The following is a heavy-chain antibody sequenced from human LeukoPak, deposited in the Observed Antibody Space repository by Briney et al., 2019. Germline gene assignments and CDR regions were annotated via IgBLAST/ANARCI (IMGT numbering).Heavy chain of an antibody. CDR3: ARGGIVAPNWFDP. D-gene: IGHD1-26*01. Sequence: PSETLSLTCTVSGGSISSYYWRWIRQPPGKGLEWIVFIYYSGSTNYSPSLKSRVTISVDTSKNQFSLKLSSVTAADTAVYYCARGGIVAPNWFDPWGQGTLVTVSS. V-gene: IGHV4-59*01. J-gene: IGHJ5*02. CDR2: IYYSGST. CDR1: GGSISSYY.